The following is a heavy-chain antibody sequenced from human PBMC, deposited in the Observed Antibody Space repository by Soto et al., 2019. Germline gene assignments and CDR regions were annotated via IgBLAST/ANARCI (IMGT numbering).Heavy chain of an antibody. CDR3: ARDGEGY. J-gene: IGHJ4*02. Sequence: GGSLRLSCAASGFTFISYWIHWVRQVPGKGLVWVSRINTDGSATNYADSVKGRFTVSRDNAKNTQYLQMNSLRAEDTAVYYCARDGEGYWGQGTLVTVSS. CDR2: INTDGSAT. CDR1: GFTFISYW. D-gene: IGHD2-21*01. V-gene: IGHV3-74*01.